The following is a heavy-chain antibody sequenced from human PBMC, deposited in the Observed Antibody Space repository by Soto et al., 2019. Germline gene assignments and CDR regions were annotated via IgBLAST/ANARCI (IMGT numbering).Heavy chain of an antibody. CDR1: GYSFTSYW. D-gene: IGHD3-9*01. CDR2: IYPGDSDT. Sequence: GESLKISCKGSGYSFTSYWIGWVSQMPGKGLEWMGIIYPGDSDTRYSPSFQGQVTISADKSISTAYMEVSSLRSEDTAVYYCARSEETYNDVLTGMDLYYYYLGMDVWGQGTTVTVSS. J-gene: IGHJ6*02. CDR3: ARSEETYNDVLTGMDLYYYYLGMDV. V-gene: IGHV5-51*01.